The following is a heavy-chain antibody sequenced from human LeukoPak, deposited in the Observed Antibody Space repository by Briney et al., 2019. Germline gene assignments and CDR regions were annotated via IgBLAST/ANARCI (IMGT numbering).Heavy chain of an antibody. CDR2: IYYSGST. V-gene: IGHV4-59*01. D-gene: IGHD3-22*01. CDR1: GGSISSYY. Sequence: SETLSLTCAVSGGSISSYYWSWIRQPPGKGLEWIGYIYYSGSTNYNPSLKSRVTMSVDTSKNQFSLKLSSVTAADTAVYYCARVPPPYYYDSSGYSDAFDIWGQGTMVTVSS. J-gene: IGHJ3*02. CDR3: ARVPPPYYYDSSGYSDAFDI.